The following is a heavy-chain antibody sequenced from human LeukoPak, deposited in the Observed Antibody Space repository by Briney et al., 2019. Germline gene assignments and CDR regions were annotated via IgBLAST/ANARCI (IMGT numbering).Heavy chain of an antibody. J-gene: IGHJ4*02. CDR3: AKKAYCSGGDCYREFDY. Sequence: GGSLRLSCAASGFTFSSYAMSWVRQAPGKGLEWVSAISGSGGSTYYADSVKGRFTISRDNSKNTLYLQMNSLRAEDTAVYYCAKKAYCSGGDCYREFDYWGQGTLVTVSS. CDR2: ISGSGGST. CDR1: GFTFSSYA. D-gene: IGHD2-15*01. V-gene: IGHV3-23*01.